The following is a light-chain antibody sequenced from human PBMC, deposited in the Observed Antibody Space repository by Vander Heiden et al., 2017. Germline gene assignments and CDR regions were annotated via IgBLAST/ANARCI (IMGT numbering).Light chain of an antibody. CDR2: GAS. V-gene: IGKV3-20*01. Sequence: EIVLTQSPGTLSLSPGERATLSCRASQSVSSSYLAWYQQKPGQAPRLLIYGASSRATGIPDRFSGSGSGTDFTLTISRLEPEDFAMYYCQQYGSSPGVTFGGGTKVXIK. CDR3: QQYGSSPGVT. CDR1: QSVSSSY. J-gene: IGKJ4*01.